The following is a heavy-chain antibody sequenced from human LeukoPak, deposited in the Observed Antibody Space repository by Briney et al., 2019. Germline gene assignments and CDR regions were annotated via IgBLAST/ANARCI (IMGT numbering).Heavy chain of an antibody. CDR3: AKQHGGRLDFLEWLLPFDY. J-gene: IGHJ4*02. Sequence: PGGSLRLSCAASGFTFSSYAMSWVRQAPGKGLEWVSAISGSGGSAYYADSVKGRFTISRDNSKNTLYLQMNSLRAEDTTVYYCAKQHGGRLDFLEWLLPFDYWGQGTLVTVSS. D-gene: IGHD3-3*01. CDR1: GFTFSSYA. CDR2: ISGSGGSA. V-gene: IGHV3-23*01.